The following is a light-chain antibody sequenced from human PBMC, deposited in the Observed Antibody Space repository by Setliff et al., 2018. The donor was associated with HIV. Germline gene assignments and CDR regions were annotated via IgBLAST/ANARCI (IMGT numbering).Light chain of an antibody. Sequence: AIQLTQSPSSLSASVGDRVSITCRASQAIRTSLAWYQQKPGKPPKVLIYYSSLAESGVPTRFSGTGSETDFALTINNLQPEDFATYYCQQFYSYPLTTFGQGTRLEIK. CDR1: QAIRTS. CDR3: QQFYSYPLTT. V-gene: IGKV1-13*02. J-gene: IGKJ5*01. CDR2: YSS.